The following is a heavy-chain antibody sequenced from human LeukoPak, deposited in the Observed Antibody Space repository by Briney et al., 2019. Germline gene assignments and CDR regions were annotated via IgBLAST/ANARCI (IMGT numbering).Heavy chain of an antibody. D-gene: IGHD3-10*01. CDR2: INPDGSTT. J-gene: IGHJ4*02. CDR3: ARQRFGQYFDY. CDR1: GFTFSRYW. Sequence: GGSLRLSCAASGFTFSRYWIHRVRQAPGKGLEWVSRINPDGSTTTYADSVKGRFTISRDNAKKSLYLQMNSLRAEDTAVYYCARQRFGQYFDYWGQGTLVTVSS. V-gene: IGHV3-74*01.